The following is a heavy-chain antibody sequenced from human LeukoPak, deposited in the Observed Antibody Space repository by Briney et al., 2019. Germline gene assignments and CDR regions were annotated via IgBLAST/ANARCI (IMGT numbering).Heavy chain of an antibody. V-gene: IGHV4-59*01. CDR3: ARVQYQLPHYYMDV. J-gene: IGHJ6*03. CDR2: IYYSGST. CDR1: GGSISSYY. D-gene: IGHD2-2*01. Sequence: NASETLSLTCTVSGGSISSYYWSWIRQPPGKGLEWIGYIYYSGSTNYNPSLKSRVTISVDTSKNQFSLKLSSVTAAGTAVYYCARVQYQLPHYYMDVWGKGTTVTVSS.